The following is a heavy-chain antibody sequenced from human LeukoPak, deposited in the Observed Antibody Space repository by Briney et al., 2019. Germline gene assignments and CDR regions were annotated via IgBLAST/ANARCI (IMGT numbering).Heavy chain of an antibody. CDR2: ISSSSSYI. Sequence: GGSLRLSCAASGFTFSSYSMNWVRQAPGKGLEWVSSISSSSSYIYYADSVKGRFTISRDNAKNSLYLQMNSLRAEDTAVYYCARDRYDFWSGYYPYYFDYWGQGTLVTVSS. D-gene: IGHD3-3*01. J-gene: IGHJ4*02. CDR3: ARDRYDFWSGYYPYYFDY. V-gene: IGHV3-21*01. CDR1: GFTFSSYS.